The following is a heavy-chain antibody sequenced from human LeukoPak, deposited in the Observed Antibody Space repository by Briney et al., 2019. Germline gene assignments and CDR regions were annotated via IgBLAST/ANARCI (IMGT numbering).Heavy chain of an antibody. CDR2: INPNSGGT. CDR1: GYTFPGYH. J-gene: IGHJ4*02. D-gene: IGHD6-6*01. Sequence: GASVKVSCKASGYTFPGYHMHWVRQAPGQGLEWMGWINPNSGGTNYAQKFQGRVTMTRDTSISTAYMELSRLRSDDTAVYYCAREHSSSSGKVFDYWGQGTLVTVSS. CDR3: AREHSSSSGKVFDY. V-gene: IGHV1-2*02.